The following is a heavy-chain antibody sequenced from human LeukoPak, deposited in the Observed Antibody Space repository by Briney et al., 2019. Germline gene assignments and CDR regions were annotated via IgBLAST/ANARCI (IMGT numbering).Heavy chain of an antibody. V-gene: IGHV4-59*01. CDR2: IYYSGST. CDR3: ARDRSSGWIDY. D-gene: IGHD6-19*01. J-gene: IGHJ4*02. Sequence: PSETLSLTCTVSGGSISSYYWSWIQQPPGKGLEWIGYIYYSGSTNYNPSLKSRVTISVDTSKNQFSLKLSSVTAADTAVYYCARDRSSGWIDYWGQGTLVTVSS. CDR1: GGSISSYY.